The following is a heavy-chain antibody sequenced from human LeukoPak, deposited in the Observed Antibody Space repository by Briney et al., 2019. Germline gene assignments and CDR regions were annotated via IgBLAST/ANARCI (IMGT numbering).Heavy chain of an antibody. J-gene: IGHJ4*02. CDR3: AKKRVLVVPAADFDY. V-gene: IGHV3-23*01. CDR1: GFTFSSCA. D-gene: IGHD2-2*01. Sequence: GGSLRLSCAASGFTFSSCAMSWVRQAPGRGLEWVSGISGSGGSTYYADSVKGRFAISRDNSKYTLYLQVNSLRAEDTAIYYCAKKRVLVVPAADFDYWGQGTLVTVSS. CDR2: ISGSGGST.